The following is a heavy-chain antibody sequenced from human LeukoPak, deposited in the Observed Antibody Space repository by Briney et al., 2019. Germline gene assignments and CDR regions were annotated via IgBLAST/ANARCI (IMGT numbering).Heavy chain of an antibody. D-gene: IGHD3-10*01. CDR3: ARDRATMVRGRQPLDY. J-gene: IGHJ4*02. CDR2: IIPILGIA. V-gene: IGHV1-69*04. Sequence: SVKVSCKASGGTFSSYAISWVRQAPGQGLEWMGRIIPILGIANYAQKLQGRVTMTTDTSTSTAYMELRSLRSDDTAVYYCARDRATMVRGRQPLDYWGQGTLVTVSS. CDR1: GGTFSSYA.